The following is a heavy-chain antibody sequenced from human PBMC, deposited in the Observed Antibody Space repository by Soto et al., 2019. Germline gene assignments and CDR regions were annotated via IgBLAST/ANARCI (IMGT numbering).Heavy chain of an antibody. D-gene: IGHD3-3*01. CDR3: AKEGTSDDFWSGCYH. J-gene: IGHJ4*02. Sequence: ASAKACCKASGYTSADLGISWVRQAPGQGLEWMGWVSGNNGVSNPAPKVQGRFTISRDNSKNTLYLHMSSLRAEDTAVYYCAKEGTSDDFWSGCYHWGQGTLVTVSS. V-gene: IGHV1-18*01. CDR2: VSGNNGVS. CDR1: GYTSADLG.